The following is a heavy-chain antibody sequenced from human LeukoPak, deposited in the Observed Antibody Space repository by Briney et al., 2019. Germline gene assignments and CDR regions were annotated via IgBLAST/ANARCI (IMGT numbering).Heavy chain of an antibody. Sequence: SETLSLTCSVSGGSIGSYHWSWIRQPPGKGLEWIGHVHYTWNTKYNPSLTGRVSISLDRSQNQFSLSLSSLTAADTAVYYCARVASKGGMDVWGQGTTVIVSS. D-gene: IGHD5/OR15-5a*01. CDR3: ARVASKGGMDV. V-gene: IGHV4-59*01. J-gene: IGHJ6*02. CDR1: GGSIGSYH. CDR2: VHYTWNT.